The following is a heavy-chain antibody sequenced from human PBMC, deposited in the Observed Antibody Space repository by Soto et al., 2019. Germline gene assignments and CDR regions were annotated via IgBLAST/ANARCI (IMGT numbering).Heavy chain of an antibody. CDR2: IITIFGTA. V-gene: IGHV1-69*06. CDR3: ASGLGYCSSTSCRPLFDP. CDR1: GGTFSSYA. D-gene: IGHD2-2*01. J-gene: IGHJ5*02. Sequence: QVQLVQSGAEVKKPGSSVKVSCKASGGTFSSYAISWVRQAPGQGLEWMGGIITIFGTANYAQKFQGRVTITADKSTSTAYMEMSSLRSEDTAVYYCASGLGYCSSTSCRPLFDPLGQGTLVTVST.